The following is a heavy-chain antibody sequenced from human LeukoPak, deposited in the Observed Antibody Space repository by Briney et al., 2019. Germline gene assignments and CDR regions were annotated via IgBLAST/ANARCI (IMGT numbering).Heavy chain of an antibody. V-gene: IGHV3-30*18. CDR1: GFTFSNYG. Sequence: PGGALRISLAGPGFTFSNYGIHWVRPAPGKGVGGGGVISYDGSNKYYADSVKGRFTISRDNSKNTLYLQMNSLRAEDTAVYYCAKDRESMVRDGAFDIWGQGTMVSVSS. CDR2: ISYDGSNK. J-gene: IGHJ3*02. CDR3: AKDRESMVRDGAFDI. D-gene: IGHD3-10*02.